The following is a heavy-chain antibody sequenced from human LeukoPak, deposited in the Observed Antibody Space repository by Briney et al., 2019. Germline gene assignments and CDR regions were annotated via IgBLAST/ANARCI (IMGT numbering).Heavy chain of an antibody. Sequence: GGSLRLSCAASGFTFSSYSMNWVRQAPGKGLEWVSSISGSSSDIYYADSVKGRFTISRDNSKNSLYLQMKSLRAEDTALYYCARRGYHDYSGFDYWGQGTLVTVSS. V-gene: IGHV3-21*01. J-gene: IGHJ4*02. CDR1: GFTFSSYS. CDR2: ISGSSSDI. D-gene: IGHD1-26*01. CDR3: ARRGYHDYSGFDY.